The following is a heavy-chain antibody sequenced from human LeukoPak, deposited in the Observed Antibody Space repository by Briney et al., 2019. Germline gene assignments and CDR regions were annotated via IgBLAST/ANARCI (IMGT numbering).Heavy chain of an antibody. CDR1: GFTFSSYA. V-gene: IGHV3-23*01. Sequence: GGSLRLSCAASGFTFSSYAMSWVRQAPGKGLEWVSAISGSGGSTYYADSVKGRFTISRDNSKNTLYLQMNSLRAEDTAVYYCAKARLETYYDFWSGYREDNWLDPWGQGTLVTVSS. CDR2: ISGSGGST. CDR3: AKARLETYYDFWSGYREDNWLDP. D-gene: IGHD3-3*01. J-gene: IGHJ5*02.